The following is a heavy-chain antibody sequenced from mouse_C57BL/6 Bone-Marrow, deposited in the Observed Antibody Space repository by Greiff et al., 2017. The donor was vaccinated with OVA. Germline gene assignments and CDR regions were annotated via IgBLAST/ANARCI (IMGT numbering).Heavy chain of an antibody. Sequence: QVHVKQSGAELVKPGASVKMSCKASGYTFTTYPIEWMKQNHGKSLEWIGNFHPYNDDTKYNEKFKGKATLTVEKSSSTVYLELSRLTSDDSAVYYCARRMSLSSSWFAYWGQGTLVTVSA. J-gene: IGHJ3*01. D-gene: IGHD1-3*01. CDR1: GYTFTTYP. CDR2: FHPYNDDT. V-gene: IGHV1-47*01. CDR3: ARRMSLSSSWFAY.